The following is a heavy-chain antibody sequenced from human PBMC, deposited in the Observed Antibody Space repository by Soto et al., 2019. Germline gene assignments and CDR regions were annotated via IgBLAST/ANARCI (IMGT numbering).Heavy chain of an antibody. D-gene: IGHD3-22*01. Sequence: SETLSLTCSVSGYFISSGYYCGWVRQTPGKGLEWLGSIDYSGKTYKNPSLKSRVSTSVDLSQNQFSLNLRSVTAADTAVYFCARDLRSGYDYYGFDYWGQGTLVTVSS. CDR3: ARDLRSGYDYYGFDY. CDR2: IDYSGKT. CDR1: GYFISSGYY. J-gene: IGHJ4*02. V-gene: IGHV4-38-2*02.